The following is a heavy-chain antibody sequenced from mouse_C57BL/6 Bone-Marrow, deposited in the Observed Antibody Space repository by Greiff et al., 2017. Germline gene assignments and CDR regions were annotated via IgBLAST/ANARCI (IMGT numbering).Heavy chain of an antibody. D-gene: IGHD1-1*01. CDR2: IYPRSGNT. CDR1: GYTFTSYG. J-gene: IGHJ2*01. Sequence: QVQLQQSGAELARPGASVKLSRKASGYTFTSYGISWVKQRTGQGLEWIGEIYPRSGNTYYNEKFKGKATLTADKSSSTAYLELRRLTSEDAAVYFCARSGYYYGEDDWGQGTTLTVSS. V-gene: IGHV1-81*01. CDR3: ARSGYYYGEDD.